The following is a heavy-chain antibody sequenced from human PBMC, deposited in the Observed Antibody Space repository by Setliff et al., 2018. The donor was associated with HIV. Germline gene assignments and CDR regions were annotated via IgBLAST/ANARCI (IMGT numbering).Heavy chain of an antibody. CDR3: AKGAGPTTLAEPFDS. J-gene: IGHJ4*02. CDR2: IYNSAST. Sequence: SETLSLTCTVSGDSISTDYWTWIRQPPGKGLEWIGYIYNSASTSYNPSLKSRVTISVDNSKSTLYLQMTNLRAEDTALYFCAKGAGPTTLAEPFDSWGQGTLVTVSS. CDR1: GDSISTDY. V-gene: IGHV4-59*01. D-gene: IGHD1-26*01.